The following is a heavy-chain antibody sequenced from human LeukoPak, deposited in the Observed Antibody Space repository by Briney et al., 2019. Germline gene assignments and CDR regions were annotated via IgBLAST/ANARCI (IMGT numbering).Heavy chain of an antibody. J-gene: IGHJ6*03. CDR3: ARGVYYDSSGYYYRSYYYYYMDV. D-gene: IGHD3-22*01. Sequence: PSETLSLTCSVSRGSIISTSHYWGWIRQPPGKGLEWIGSIYYRGETYYNPSLKSRVTISVDTSKNQFSLKLSSVTAADTAVYCCARGVYYDSSGYYYRSYYYYYMDVWGKGTTVTVSS. V-gene: IGHV4-39*07. CDR2: IYYRGET. CDR1: RGSIISTSHY.